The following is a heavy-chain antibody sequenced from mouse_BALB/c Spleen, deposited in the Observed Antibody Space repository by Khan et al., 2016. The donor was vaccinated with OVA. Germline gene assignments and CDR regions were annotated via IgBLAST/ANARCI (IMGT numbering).Heavy chain of an antibody. J-gene: IGHJ3*01. D-gene: IGHD2-1*01. CDR2: IFPGTGTT. CDR1: DYTFTNYW. Sequence: QVQLQQSGAELVKPGASVKLSCKTSDYTFTNYWIQWVKQRPGQGLGWIGQIFPGTGTTYSNENFKAKATLTVDTSSSTAYMHLSSLTSEDSAVYFCARGYFGNYEFAYWGQGALVTVSA. CDR3: ARGYFGNYEFAY. V-gene: IGHV1S132*01.